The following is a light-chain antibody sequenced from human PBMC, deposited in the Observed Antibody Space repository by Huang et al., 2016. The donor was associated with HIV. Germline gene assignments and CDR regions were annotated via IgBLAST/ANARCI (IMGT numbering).Light chain of an antibody. Sequence: EILMTQSPATLSVSPGESATLACRASQSVSDNLAWYQQKSGQAPRLLIYGASTRATGIPARFSGSVSGTEFTLTISSLQSEDFGVYWCLQYDTWPRTFGQGTKVEIK. V-gene: IGKV3-15*01. CDR2: GAS. CDR1: QSVSDN. CDR3: LQYDTWPRT. J-gene: IGKJ1*01.